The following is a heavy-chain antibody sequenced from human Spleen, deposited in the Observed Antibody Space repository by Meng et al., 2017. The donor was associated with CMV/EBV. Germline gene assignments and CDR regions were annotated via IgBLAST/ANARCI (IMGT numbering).Heavy chain of an antibody. CDR3: ARANYYGSGSYDAHDDYYYYGMDV. CDR2: ISAAGSST. D-gene: IGHD3-10*01. Sequence: GESLKISCAASGFTFDDYAMHWVRQAPGKGLEWVSSISAAGSSTYHADSVKGRFTISRDNSKNTLYLQMNSLRVEDTAVYYCARANYYGSGSYDAHDDYYYYGMDVWGQGTAVTVSS. CDR1: GFTFDDYA. J-gene: IGHJ6*02. V-gene: IGHV3-23*01.